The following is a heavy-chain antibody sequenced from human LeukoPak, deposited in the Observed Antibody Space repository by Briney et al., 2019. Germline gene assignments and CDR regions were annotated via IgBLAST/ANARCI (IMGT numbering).Heavy chain of an antibody. CDR2: IYHSGST. Sequence: SETLSLTCTVSGYSISSGYYWGWIRQPPGKGLEWIGSIYHSGSTYYNPSLKSRVSISVDTSKNQFSLKLSSVTAADTAVYYCARLVVGATDAFDIWGQGTMVTVSS. CDR1: GYSISSGYY. V-gene: IGHV4-38-2*02. CDR3: ARLVVGATDAFDI. J-gene: IGHJ3*02. D-gene: IGHD1-26*01.